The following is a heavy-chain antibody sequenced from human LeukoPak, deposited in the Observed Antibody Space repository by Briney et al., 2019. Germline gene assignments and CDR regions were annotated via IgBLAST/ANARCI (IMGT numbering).Heavy chain of an antibody. Sequence: GGSLRLSCAASGFTFSNAWMSWVRQAPGKGLEWVGRIKTKTDGGTTDYAAPVKGRFTISRDDSKDTLYLLMNSLKTEDTAVYYCTTEVLEGATDCTFDIWGQGTMVTVSP. CDR3: TTEVLEGATDCTFDI. CDR1: GFTFSNAW. V-gene: IGHV3-15*01. J-gene: IGHJ3*02. D-gene: IGHD2-15*01. CDR2: IKTKTDGGTT.